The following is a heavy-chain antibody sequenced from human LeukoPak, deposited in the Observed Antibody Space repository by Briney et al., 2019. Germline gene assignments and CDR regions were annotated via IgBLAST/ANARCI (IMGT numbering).Heavy chain of an antibody. V-gene: IGHV4-59*12. CDR3: ARGMYSSSWYKYYYYMDV. D-gene: IGHD6-13*01. CDR1: GGSISSYY. CDR2: IYYSGST. Sequence: SETLSLTCTVSGGSISSYYWSWIRQPPGKGLEWIGYIYYSGSTNYNPSLKSRVTISVDTSKNQFSLKLSSVTAADTAVYYCARGMYSSSWYKYYYYMDVWAKGPRSPSP. J-gene: IGHJ6*03.